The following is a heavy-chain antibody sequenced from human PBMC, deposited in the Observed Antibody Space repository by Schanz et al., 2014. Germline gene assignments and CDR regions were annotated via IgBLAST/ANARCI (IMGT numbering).Heavy chain of an antibody. CDR2: IFPSGGA. CDR3: ARLSYTVAWSGYFDP. D-gene: IGHD2-2*02. Sequence: QVHLQQWGAGLLKPSETLSLTCRVSGTSLNDYYWTWIRQPLGKGLDWIGEIFPSGGANYNPSLGSRVTMSLDTAENQFSLELASVTAADTAIYYCARLSYTVAWSGYFDPWGQGTLVVVSS. V-gene: IGHV4-34*02. CDR1: GTSLNDYY. J-gene: IGHJ5*02.